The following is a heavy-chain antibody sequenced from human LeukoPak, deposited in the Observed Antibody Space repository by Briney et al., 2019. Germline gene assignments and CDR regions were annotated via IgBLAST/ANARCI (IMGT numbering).Heavy chain of an antibody. Sequence: PSETLSLTCTVSGGSISTSNYYWGWVRQPPGKALEWIGNIFYSGSTYYSPSLKSRVTISVDTSKNQFSLKLSSVTAADTAVYYCARTTGHNYYDSSGYWDDAFDIWGQGTMVTVSS. CDR1: GGSISTSNYY. D-gene: IGHD3-22*01. CDR2: IFYSGST. V-gene: IGHV4-39*07. J-gene: IGHJ3*02. CDR3: ARTTGHNYYDSSGYWDDAFDI.